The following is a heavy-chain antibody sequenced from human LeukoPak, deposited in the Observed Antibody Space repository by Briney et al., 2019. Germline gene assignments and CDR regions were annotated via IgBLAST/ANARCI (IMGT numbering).Heavy chain of an antibody. CDR3: ASSVVLDAFDI. CDR1: GFTFSSYG. CDR2: ISYDGSNK. V-gene: IGHV3-30*03. J-gene: IGHJ3*02. Sequence: PGRSLRLSCAASGFTFSSYGMHWVRQAPGKGLEWVAVISYDGSNKYYADSVKGRFTISRDNSKNTLYLQMNSLRAEDTAVYYCASSVVLDAFDIWGQGTMVTVSS. D-gene: IGHD2-2*01.